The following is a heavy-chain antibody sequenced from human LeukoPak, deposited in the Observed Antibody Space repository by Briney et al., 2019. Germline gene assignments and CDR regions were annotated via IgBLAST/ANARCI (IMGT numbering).Heavy chain of an antibody. Sequence: SETLSLTCTVSGGSISTYYWSWIRRPPGKGLEWIGYIYYSGSTNHNPSLKSRVTISVDTSKNQFSLKLSSVTAADTAVYYCARGPLGDEFADAFDIWGQGTMVTVSS. CDR1: GGSISTYY. V-gene: IGHV4-59*01. J-gene: IGHJ3*02. CDR3: ARGPLGDEFADAFDI. D-gene: IGHD4-17*01. CDR2: IYYSGST.